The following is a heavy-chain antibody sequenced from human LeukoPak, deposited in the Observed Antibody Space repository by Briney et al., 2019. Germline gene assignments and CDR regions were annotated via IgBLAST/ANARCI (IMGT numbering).Heavy chain of an antibody. CDR2: IYYSGST. CDR3: ARDLGDPTTVDAFDI. V-gene: IGHV4-30-4*08. D-gene: IGHD4-17*01. CDR1: GGSISSGDYY. J-gene: IGHJ3*02. Sequence: TLSLTCTVSGGSISSGDYYWSWLRQPPGTGLEWLGYIYYSGSTYYNPSLKSRVTISVDTSKNQFSLKLSSVTAADTAVYYCARDLGDPTTVDAFDIWGQGTMVTVSS.